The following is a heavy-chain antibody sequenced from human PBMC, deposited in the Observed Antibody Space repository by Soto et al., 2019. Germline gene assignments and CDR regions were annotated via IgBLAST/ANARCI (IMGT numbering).Heavy chain of an antibody. Sequence: QVQLQESGPGLVKPSQTLSLTCTVSGGSISSGGYYWSWIRQHPGKGLEWIGYIYYGSTYYNPSLKSRIMISVDMSKKQFSLKLSSVTAADTAVYYCARACWPGAIDDSCYYYGMDVWGQGTTVTVSS. V-gene: IGHV4-31*03. CDR3: ARACWPGAIDDSCYYYGMDV. D-gene: IGHD2-2*01. CDR2: IYYGST. CDR1: GGSISSGGYY. J-gene: IGHJ6*02.